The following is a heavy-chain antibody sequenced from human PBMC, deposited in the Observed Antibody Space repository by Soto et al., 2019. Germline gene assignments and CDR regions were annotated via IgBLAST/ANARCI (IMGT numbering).Heavy chain of an antibody. CDR1: GFTFSNAW. CDR3: TTDPTGGTGSGSYSYYGMDV. CDR2: IKSKTDGGTT. J-gene: IGHJ6*02. Sequence: AGGSLRLSCAASGFTFSNAWMNWVRQAPGKGLEWVGRIKSKTDGGTTDYAAPVKGRFTISRDDSKNTLYLQMNSLKTEDTAVYYCTTDPTGGTGSGSYSYYGMDVWGQGTTVTVSS. V-gene: IGHV3-15*07. D-gene: IGHD3-10*01.